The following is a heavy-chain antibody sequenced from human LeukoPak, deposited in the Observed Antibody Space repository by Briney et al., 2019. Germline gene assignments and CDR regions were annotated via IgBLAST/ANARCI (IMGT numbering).Heavy chain of an antibody. D-gene: IGHD3-16*01. CDR1: GGSITSGDYY. CDR3: AREGADPWNYFDY. J-gene: IGHJ4*02. CDR2: MFYSGSS. Sequence: SGTLSLTCTVSGGSITSGDYYWSWIRQHPGKGLEWIGYMFYSGSSYYNPSLKSRVTIAPDTSKNQFSLKLSSVTAADTAVYYCAREGADPWNYFDYWGQGTLVTVSS. V-gene: IGHV4-31*03.